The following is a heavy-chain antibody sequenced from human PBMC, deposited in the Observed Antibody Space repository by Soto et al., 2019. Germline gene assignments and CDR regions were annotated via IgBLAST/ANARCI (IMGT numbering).Heavy chain of an antibody. CDR2: IYPGDSDT. CDR1: GFSFTSYW. Sequence: PGESLKISCKGAGFSFTSYWIGWVRQMPGKGLEWMGIIYPGDSDTRYSPSFQGQVTISADKSISTAYLQWSSRKASDTAMYYCARLPGIAAAGTYYYYGRDVWGKGTTVTVSS. J-gene: IGHJ6*04. D-gene: IGHD6-13*01. CDR3: ARLPGIAAAGTYYYYGRDV. V-gene: IGHV5-51*01.